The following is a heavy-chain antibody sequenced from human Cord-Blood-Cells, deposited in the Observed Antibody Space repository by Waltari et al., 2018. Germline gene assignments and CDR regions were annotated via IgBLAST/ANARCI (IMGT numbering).Heavy chain of an antibody. CDR2: IKHVGSEK. CDR1: GFPFCSYW. V-gene: IGHV3-7*01. CDR3: ARARYSSSYYYYGMDV. D-gene: IGHD6-6*01. Sequence: EVELVASGGGLVQPGGSLRLSCAAFGFPFCSYWMSWVLKASGKGLEWVAKIKHVGSEKDYVDSVKGRFTISRDNAKNSLYLQMNSLRAEDTAVYYCARARYSSSYYYYGMDVWGQGTTVTVSS. J-gene: IGHJ6*02.